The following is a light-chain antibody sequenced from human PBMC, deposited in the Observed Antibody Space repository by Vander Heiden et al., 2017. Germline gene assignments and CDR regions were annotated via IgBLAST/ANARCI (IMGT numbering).Light chain of an antibody. CDR1: LDITNY. J-gene: IGKJ5*01. V-gene: IGKV1-33*01. CDR2: DAS. CDR3: QQYDYLPPT. Sequence: DIQMTQSPSSLSASVGDKITITCLASLDITNYLNWYQQKPGKAPKLLIYDASNLETGVPSRFSGSGSGTHFTFTISSLQPEDFATYYCQQYDYLPPTFGQGTRLEIK.